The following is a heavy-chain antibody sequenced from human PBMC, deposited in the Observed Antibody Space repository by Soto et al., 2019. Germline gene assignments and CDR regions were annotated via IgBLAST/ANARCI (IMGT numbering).Heavy chain of an antibody. CDR1: GGSISSGDY. J-gene: IGHJ6*02. CDR3: ARDSDSNAYYYYGMDV. V-gene: IGHV4-31*03. CDR2: IFYSGNT. Sequence: SETLSLTCTVSGGSISSGDYWSWIRQHPGKGLEWIGYIFYSGNTYYNPSLKSRVTISVDTSKNQFSLKLSSVTAADTAVYYCARDSDSNAYYYYGMDVWGQGITVTVSS. D-gene: IGHD4-4*01.